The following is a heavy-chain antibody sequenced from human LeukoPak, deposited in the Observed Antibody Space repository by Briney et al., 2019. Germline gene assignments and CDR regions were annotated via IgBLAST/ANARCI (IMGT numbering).Heavy chain of an antibody. CDR2: IHPYGFT. D-gene: IGHD3-9*01. J-gene: IGHJ5*02. CDR3: SRGSDESKTGDT. V-gene: IGHV4-34*01. Sequence: SSETLSLTCALYGGSFSNYYWSWIRQPPGKGLEWIGEIHPYGFTNFNPSLKSRVGISVDTSKNQFSLKLTSVTAADTAVYYCSRGSDESKTGDTWGQGSLVTVSS. CDR1: GGSFSNYY.